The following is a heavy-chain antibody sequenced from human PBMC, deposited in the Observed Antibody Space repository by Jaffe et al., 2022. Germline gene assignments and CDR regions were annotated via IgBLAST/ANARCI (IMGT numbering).Heavy chain of an antibody. J-gene: IGHJ3*02. CDR2: IYYSGST. CDR3: ARDKGPYYDYIWGELGAFDI. D-gene: IGHD3-16*01. V-gene: IGHV4-59*01. CDR1: GGSISSYY. Sequence: QVQLQESGPGLVKPSETLSLTCTVSGGSISSYYWSWIRQPPGKGLEWIGYIYYSGSTNYNPSLKSRVTISVDTSKNQFSLKLSSVTAADTAVYYCARDKGPYYDYIWGELGAFDIWGQGTMVTVSS.